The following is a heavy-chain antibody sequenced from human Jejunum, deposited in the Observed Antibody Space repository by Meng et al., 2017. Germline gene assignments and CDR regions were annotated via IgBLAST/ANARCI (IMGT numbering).Heavy chain of an antibody. V-gene: IGHV4-61*02. CDR1: GGSISSGSYY. Sequence: SQTLSLTCTVPGGSISSGSYYWSWIRQPAGKGLEWIGRIYTSGSTNYNPSLKSRVTVSVDTSENQYSLKLTSVTAADTAVYYCARAADMAFDYWGQGTLVTVSS. D-gene: IGHD2-15*01. CDR2: IYTSGST. CDR3: ARAADMAFDY. J-gene: IGHJ4*02.